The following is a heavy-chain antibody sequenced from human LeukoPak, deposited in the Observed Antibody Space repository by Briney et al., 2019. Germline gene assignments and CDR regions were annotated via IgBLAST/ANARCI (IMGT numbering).Heavy chain of an antibody. V-gene: IGHV4-38-2*02. CDR3: ARDHLSLWFGELSPPYYFDY. J-gene: IGHJ4*02. CDR2: IYHSGTT. CDR1: GNSISSGYY. Sequence: SETLSLTCTVSGNSISSGYYWGWIRQPPGKGLEWIGSIYHSGTTYYNPSLKSRVTISVDTSKNQFSLKLSSVTAADTAVYYCARDHLSLWFGELSPPYYFDYWGQGTLVTVSS. D-gene: IGHD3-10*01.